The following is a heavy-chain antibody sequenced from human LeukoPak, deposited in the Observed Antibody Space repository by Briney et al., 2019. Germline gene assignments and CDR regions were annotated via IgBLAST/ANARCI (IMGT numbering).Heavy chain of an antibody. D-gene: IGHD3-22*01. CDR2: ISGSGGST. CDR3: AKEFSEYYSDSSGYYGSFDY. V-gene: IGHV3-23*01. J-gene: IGHJ4*02. CDR1: GFTFSSYA. Sequence: WGSLTLTCAASGFTFSSYAMSWVRQTPGKGLEWVSAISGSGGSTYYADSVKGPFTISRDNSKNTLYLQMNSLRAEDTAVYYCAKEFSEYYSDSSGYYGSFDYWGQGTLVTVSS.